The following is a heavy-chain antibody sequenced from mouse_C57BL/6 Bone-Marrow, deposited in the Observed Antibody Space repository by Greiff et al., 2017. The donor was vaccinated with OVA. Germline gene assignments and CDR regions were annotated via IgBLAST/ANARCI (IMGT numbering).Heavy chain of an antibody. CDR1: GYTFTSYG. D-gene: IGHD1-1*01. J-gene: IGHJ1*03. CDR2: IYPRSGNT. V-gene: IGHV1-81*01. Sequence: VQLQQSGAELARPGASVKLSCKASGYTFTSYGISWVKQRTGQGLEWIGEIYPRSGNTYYNEKFKGKATLTADKSSSTAYMELRSLTSEDSAVYFCARRLIIITTVGYFDVWGTGTTVTVSS. CDR3: ARRLIIITTVGYFDV.